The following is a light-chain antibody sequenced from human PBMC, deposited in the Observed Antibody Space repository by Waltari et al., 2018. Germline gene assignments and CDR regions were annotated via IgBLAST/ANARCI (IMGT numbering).Light chain of an antibody. CDR2: GVD. V-gene: IGLV2-8*01. J-gene: IGLJ3*02. CDR3: SSYAGRNNLGV. Sequence: QSALTQPPSASGSPGQSVSISCTGTSSDVGAYNEVSWYQHHPGKAPKLMIYGVDKRPSGVPDRFSGSKSGNTASLTVSGLKAEDEADYYCSSYAGRNNLGVFGGGTKLTVL. CDR1: SSDVGAYNE.